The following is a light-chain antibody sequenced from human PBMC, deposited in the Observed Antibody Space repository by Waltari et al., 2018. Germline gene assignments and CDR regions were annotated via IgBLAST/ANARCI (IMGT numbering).Light chain of an antibody. CDR2: AAS. Sequence: DIQMTQSPSSLSASVGDRVTITCRASQSISSYLYWYQQKPGKAPQLLIFAASSLESGVPSRFSGSGSGTDFTLTITSLQPEDCATYYCQQSHSAPRTFGQGTKVEIK. J-gene: IGKJ1*01. CDR1: QSISSY. CDR3: QQSHSAPRT. V-gene: IGKV1-39*01.